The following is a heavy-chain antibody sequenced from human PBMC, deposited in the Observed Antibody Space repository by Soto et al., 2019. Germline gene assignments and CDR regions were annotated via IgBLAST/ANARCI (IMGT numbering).Heavy chain of an antibody. V-gene: IGHV3-33*01. CDR1: GFTFSSYG. J-gene: IGHJ3*02. Sequence: QVQLVESGGGVVQPGRSLRLSCAASGFTFSSYGMHWVRQAPGKGLEWVAVIWYDGSNKYYEDSVKGRFTISRDNSKNTLYLQMNRLRAEDTAVYYCARVNWAGGYYTPPDAFDIWGQGTMVTVSS. CDR2: IWYDGSNK. CDR3: ARVNWAGGYYTPPDAFDI. D-gene: IGHD3-10*01.